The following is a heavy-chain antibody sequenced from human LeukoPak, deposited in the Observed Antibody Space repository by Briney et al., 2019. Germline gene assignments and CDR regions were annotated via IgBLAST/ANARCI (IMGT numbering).Heavy chain of an antibody. D-gene: IGHD1-1*01. CDR2: ISGSGGST. J-gene: IGHJ4*02. CDR3: AKGLERESRLDY. V-gene: IGHV3-23*01. CDR1: GFTFSSYA. Sequence: PGGSLRLSCAASGFTFSSYAMSWVRQAPGKGLEWVSAISGSGGSTYYADSVKGRFTISRDNSKNTLYLQMNSLRADDTAIYYCAKGLERESRLDYWGQGTLVTVSS.